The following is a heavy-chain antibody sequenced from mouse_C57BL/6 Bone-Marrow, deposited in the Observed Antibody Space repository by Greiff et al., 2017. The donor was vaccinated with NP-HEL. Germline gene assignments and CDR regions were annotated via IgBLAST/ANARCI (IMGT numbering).Heavy chain of an antibody. J-gene: IGHJ3*01. CDR2: IYPRDGST. Sequence: VQLQQSGPELVKPGASVKLSCKASGYTFTSYDINWVKQRPGQGLEWIGWIYPRDGSTKYTEKFKGKATLTVDTSSSTAYMELHSLTAEDSAGYFCARRDYGSRAWFAYWGQGTLVTVSA. CDR1: GYTFTSYD. CDR3: ARRDYGSRAWFAY. V-gene: IGHV1-85*01. D-gene: IGHD1-1*01.